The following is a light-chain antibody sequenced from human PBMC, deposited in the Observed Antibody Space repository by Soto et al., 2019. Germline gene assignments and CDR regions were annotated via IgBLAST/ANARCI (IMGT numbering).Light chain of an antibody. CDR1: SSNIGAGYD. CDR2: DNN. Sequence: QSVLTQPPSVSGAPGQRVTISCTGSSSNIGAGYDVHWYQQLPGTAPKLLIYDNNNRPSGVPDRFSGSKSGTSASLAITGLQAEDEADYFCQSYDSGRSDVFGSGTKLTVL. J-gene: IGLJ1*01. CDR3: QSYDSGRSDV. V-gene: IGLV1-40*01.